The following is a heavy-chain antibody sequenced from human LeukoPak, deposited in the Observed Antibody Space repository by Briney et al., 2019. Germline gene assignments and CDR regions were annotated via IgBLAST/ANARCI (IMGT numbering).Heavy chain of an antibody. CDR1: GFPFSGYD. CDR3: AREVAVSGTENGAFNV. D-gene: IGHD6-19*01. V-gene: IGHV3-30*03. J-gene: IGHJ6*02. Sequence: PGRPLRLFCAPSGFPFSGYDMHCVRQAPGKGPEWVAVISHDVTKKYYADSVKGRLTISRDNSEDTLHLQMNSLGAEDTAVYFCAREVAVSGTENGAFNVWGPGTTVTVSS. CDR2: ISHDVTKK.